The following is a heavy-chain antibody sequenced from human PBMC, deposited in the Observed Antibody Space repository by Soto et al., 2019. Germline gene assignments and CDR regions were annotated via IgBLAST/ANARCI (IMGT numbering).Heavy chain of an antibody. V-gene: IGHV1-18*01. CDR2: ISAYNGNT. Sequence: ASAKVSCKASGYTFTSYGISWVRQAPGQGLEWMGWISAYNGNTNYAQKLQGRVTMTTDTSTSTAYMELRSLRSDDTAVYYCAIYREEWLPRTYYYGMDVWGQGTTVTVSS. D-gene: IGHD6-19*01. J-gene: IGHJ6*02. CDR3: AIYREEWLPRTYYYGMDV. CDR1: GYTFTSYG.